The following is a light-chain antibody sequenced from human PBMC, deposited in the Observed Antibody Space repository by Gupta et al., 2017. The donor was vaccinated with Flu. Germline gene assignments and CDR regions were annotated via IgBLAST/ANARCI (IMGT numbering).Light chain of an antibody. J-gene: IGKJ4*01. Sequence: SPATLSVSPGERATLSCRASQSVNSNLAWYQQKPGQAPRLLIHDASTRATGIPARFSGSGSGTEFTLTISSLQSEDFALYFWQQYDDWPSFGGGTTVGIK. V-gene: IGKV3-15*01. CDR1: QSVNSN. CDR2: DAS. CDR3: QQYDDWPS.